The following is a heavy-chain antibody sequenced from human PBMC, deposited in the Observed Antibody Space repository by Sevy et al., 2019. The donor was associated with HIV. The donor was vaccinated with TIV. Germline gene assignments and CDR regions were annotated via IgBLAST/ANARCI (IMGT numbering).Heavy chain of an antibody. Sequence: GGSLRLSCAASGFTFSSYSMHWVRQAPGKGLEWVAVISYDGSNKYYADSVKGRFTISRDNSKNTLYLQMNSLRAEDTAVYYCARLPGGGYDSHAFDIWGQGTMVTVSS. V-gene: IGHV3-30-3*01. CDR3: ARLPGGGYDSHAFDI. CDR1: GFTFSSYS. D-gene: IGHD5-12*01. CDR2: ISYDGSNK. J-gene: IGHJ3*02.